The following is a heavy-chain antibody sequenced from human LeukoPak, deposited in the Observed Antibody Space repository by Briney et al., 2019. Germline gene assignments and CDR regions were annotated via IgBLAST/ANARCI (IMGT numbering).Heavy chain of an antibody. CDR2: ISGSGGST. V-gene: IGHV3-23*01. CDR1: GFTFSSYA. J-gene: IGHJ4*02. Sequence: GGSLRLSCAASGFTFSSYAMSWVRQAPGKGVEWVSTISGSGGSTYYADSVKGRFTISRDNAKNSLYLQMNSLSDEDTAVYYCARGAATCDYWGQGTLVTVSS. D-gene: IGHD1-26*01. CDR3: ARGAATCDY.